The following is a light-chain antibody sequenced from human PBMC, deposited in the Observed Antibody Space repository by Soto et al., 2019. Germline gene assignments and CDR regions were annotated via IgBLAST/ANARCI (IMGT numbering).Light chain of an antibody. CDR3: QQYNSDPWT. CDR1: QSINAR. J-gene: IGKJ1*01. CDR2: DAS. V-gene: IGKV1-5*01. Sequence: DIQMTQSPFTLSASVGDIVTITCRAIQSINARLAWHQQKPGKAPKVLIYDASNLESGVPSRFSGSGSGREFTLTISSLQPDDFETYYCQQYNSDPWTFGQGTKVDIK.